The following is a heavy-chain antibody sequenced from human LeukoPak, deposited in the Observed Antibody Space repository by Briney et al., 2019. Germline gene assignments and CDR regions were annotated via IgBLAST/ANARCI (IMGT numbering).Heavy chain of an antibody. CDR1: AYTFAING. CDR3: AKDASGDYGL. Sequence: ASVKVSCKSSAYTFAINGISWVRQAPGKGLEWVSAISGSGGSTYYADAVKGRFTISIDNSKNTLYLQMNSMRAEDTAVYYCAKDASGDYGLWGQGTLVTVSS. J-gene: IGHJ1*01. D-gene: IGHD4-17*01. V-gene: IGHV3-23*01. CDR2: ISGSGGST.